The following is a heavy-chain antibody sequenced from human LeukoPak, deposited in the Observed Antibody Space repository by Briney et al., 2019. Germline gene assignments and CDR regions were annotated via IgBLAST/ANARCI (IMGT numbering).Heavy chain of an antibody. J-gene: IGHJ4*02. V-gene: IGHV3-7*01. CDR2: IKQDGSEK. D-gene: IGHD1-26*01. CDR3: ARERQWELRQEYYFDY. Sequence: ETLSLTCAVYGGSFSGYYWSWVRQAPGKGLEWVANIKQDGSEKYYVDSVKGRFTISRDNAKNSLYLQMNSLRAEDTAVYYCARERQWELRQEYYFDYWGQGTLVTVSS. CDR1: GGSFSGYY.